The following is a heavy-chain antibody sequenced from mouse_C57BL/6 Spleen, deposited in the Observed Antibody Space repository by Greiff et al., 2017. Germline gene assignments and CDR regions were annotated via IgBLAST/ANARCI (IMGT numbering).Heavy chain of an antibody. V-gene: IGHV1-54*01. CDR3: ARSGVLDY. Sequence: QVQLKESGAELVRPGTSVKVSCKASGYAFTNYLIEWVKQRPGQGLEWIGVINPGSGGTNYNEKFKGKATLTADKSSSTAYMQLSSLTSEDSAVYFCARSGVLDYWGQGTSVTVSS. J-gene: IGHJ4*01. CDR2: INPGSGGT. CDR1: GYAFTNYL. D-gene: IGHD3-2*02.